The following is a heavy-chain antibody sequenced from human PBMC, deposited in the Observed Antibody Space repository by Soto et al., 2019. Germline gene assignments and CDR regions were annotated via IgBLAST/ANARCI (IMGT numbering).Heavy chain of an antibody. D-gene: IGHD3-10*01. CDR1: GFTFINYA. J-gene: IGHJ6*01. CDR3: ARDPGFVVWTGIDV. Sequence: QVQLVESGGGVVQPGRSLRLSCAASGFTFINYAMHWVRQTPGKGLEWVAVIWHDGSSKYYADSVKGRFTISRDNSKNTLYLQMDSLRVEDTPVYHCARDPGFVVWTGIDVWGQGTMVTVSS. V-gene: IGHV3-33*01. CDR2: IWHDGSSK.